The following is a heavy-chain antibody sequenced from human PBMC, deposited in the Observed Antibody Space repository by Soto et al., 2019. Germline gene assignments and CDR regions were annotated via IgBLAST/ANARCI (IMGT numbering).Heavy chain of an antibody. J-gene: IGHJ5*02. CDR3: AKEGGPAETTNLYDPFDP. CDR1: GFTFSSYG. D-gene: IGHD2-2*01. Sequence: PGGSLRLSCAASGFTFSSYGMHWVRQAPGKGLEWVAVISYDGSSEYYADSVKGRFTISRDNSKNTLYVQMNSLRAEDTAVYYCAKEGGPAETTNLYDPFDPGGQGTLVTVSS. CDR2: ISYDGSSE. V-gene: IGHV3-30*18.